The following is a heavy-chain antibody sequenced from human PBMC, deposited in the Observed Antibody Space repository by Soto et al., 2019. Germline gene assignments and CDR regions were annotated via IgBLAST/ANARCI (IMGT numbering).Heavy chain of an antibody. CDR1: GGSISSYY. J-gene: IGHJ6*03. V-gene: IGHV4-59*08. CDR2: IYYSGST. D-gene: IGHD3-3*01. Sequence: QVQLQESGPGLVKPSETLSLTCTVSGGSISSYYWSWIRQPPGKGLEWIGYIYYSGSTNYNPSLKSRVTISVDTSKNQFSLKLSSVTAADTAVYHCARRYDFWSGYLYYYYMDVWGKGTTVTVSS. CDR3: ARRYDFWSGYLYYYYMDV.